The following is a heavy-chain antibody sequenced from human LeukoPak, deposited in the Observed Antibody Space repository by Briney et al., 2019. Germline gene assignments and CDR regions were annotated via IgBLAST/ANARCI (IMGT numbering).Heavy chain of an antibody. D-gene: IGHD6-6*01. V-gene: IGHV4-61*01. CDR3: ARTLEYSSSSSVVDAFDI. J-gene: IGHJ3*02. CDR2: IYYSGST. Sequence: SETLSLTCAVSGGSFSNGYWWSWVRQSPGKGLEWIGYIYYSGSTNYNPSLKSRVTISVDTSKNQFSLKLSSVTAADTAVYYCARTLEYSSSSSVVDAFDIWGQGTMVTVSS. CDR1: GGSFSNGYW.